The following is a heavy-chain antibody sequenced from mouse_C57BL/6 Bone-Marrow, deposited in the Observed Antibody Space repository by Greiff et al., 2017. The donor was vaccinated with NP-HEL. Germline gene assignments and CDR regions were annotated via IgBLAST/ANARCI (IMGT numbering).Heavy chain of an antibody. CDR1: GFTFSSYT. CDR3: AMFYYGSYAMDY. D-gene: IGHD2-2*01. Sequence: EVQLVESGGGLVKPGGSLKLSCAASGFTFSSYTMSRVRQTPEKRLEWVATISGGGGNTYYPDSVKGRFTISRDNAKNTLYLQMSSLRSEDTALYYCAMFYYGSYAMDYWGQGTSVTVSS. V-gene: IGHV5-9*01. CDR2: ISGGGGNT. J-gene: IGHJ4*01.